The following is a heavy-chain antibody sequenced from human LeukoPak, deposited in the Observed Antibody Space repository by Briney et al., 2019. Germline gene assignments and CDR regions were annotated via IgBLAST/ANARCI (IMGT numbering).Heavy chain of an antibody. J-gene: IGHJ4*02. CDR2: IYSGDST. CDR1: GFTVSSNY. D-gene: IGHD2-2*01. V-gene: IGHV3-53*01. Sequence: GGSLRLSCAASGFTVSSNYMSWVRQAPGKGLEWVSVIYSGDSTYYADSVKGRFTISRDNSKNTLYLQMNSLRAEDTAVYYCAKDYPECTGTTCSGEAFFDYWGQGTLVTVSS. CDR3: AKDYPECTGTTCSGEAFFDY.